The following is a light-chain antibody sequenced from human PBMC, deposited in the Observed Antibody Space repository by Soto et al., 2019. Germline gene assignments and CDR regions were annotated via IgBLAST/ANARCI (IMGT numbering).Light chain of an antibody. Sequence: DIPMTQSPSTLSASVGDRVTITCRASQSIGSWLAWYQQKPGKAPKLLIYDASSLESGVPSRFSGSGSGTEFTLTISSLQPDDFATYYCQQYNSYSTLGQGTKVEIK. CDR3: QQYNSYST. V-gene: IGKV1-5*01. CDR1: QSIGSW. J-gene: IGKJ1*01. CDR2: DAS.